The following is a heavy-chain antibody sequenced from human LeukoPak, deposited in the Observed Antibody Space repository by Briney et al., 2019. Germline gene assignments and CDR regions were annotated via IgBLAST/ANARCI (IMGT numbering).Heavy chain of an antibody. D-gene: IGHD3-3*01. CDR2: ISAYNGNT. CDR3: AREGTIFGVVITSDYYYYGMDV. Sequence: ASVKVSCKASGYTFTNYGISWVRPAPGQGLEWMGWISAYNGNTNYAQKLQGRVTMTTDTSTSTAYMELRSLRSDDTAVYYCAREGTIFGVVITSDYYYYGMDVWGQGTTVTVSS. CDR1: GYTFTNYG. V-gene: IGHV1-18*01. J-gene: IGHJ6*02.